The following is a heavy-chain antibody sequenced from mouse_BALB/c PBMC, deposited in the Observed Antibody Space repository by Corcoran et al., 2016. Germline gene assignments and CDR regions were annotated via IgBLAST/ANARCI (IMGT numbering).Heavy chain of an antibody. CDR2: INTYTGEP. D-gene: IGHD2-1*01. CDR1: GYIFTNYG. J-gene: IGHJ4*01. Sequence: QIQLVQSGPELKKPGETVKISCKASGYIFTNYGMNWVKQAPGKGLKWMGWINTYTGEPTYADDFKGRFAFSLETSASTAYFQINNRKNEDTATYFCARRAYYGNYVGPYAMDYWGQGTSVTVSS. V-gene: IGHV9-3-1*01. CDR3: ARRAYYGNYVGPYAMDY.